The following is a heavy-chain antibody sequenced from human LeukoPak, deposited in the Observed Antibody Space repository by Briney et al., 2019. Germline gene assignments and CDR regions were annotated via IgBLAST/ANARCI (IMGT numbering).Heavy chain of an antibody. CDR2: IYHSGST. D-gene: IGHD2-15*01. J-gene: IGHJ2*01. CDR1: GYSISSGYY. CDR3: ARGNCSGGSCYYWYFDL. V-gene: IGHV4-38-2*02. Sequence: PSETLSHTCTVSGYSISSGYYWGWIRQPPGQGLEWIGSIYHSGSTYYNPSLKSRVTISVDTSKNQFSLKLSSVTAADTAVYYCARGNCSGGSCYYWYFDLWGRGTLVTVSS.